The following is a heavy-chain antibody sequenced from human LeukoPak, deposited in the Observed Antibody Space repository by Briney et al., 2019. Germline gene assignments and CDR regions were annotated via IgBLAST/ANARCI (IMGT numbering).Heavy chain of an antibody. D-gene: IGHD1-26*01. J-gene: IGHJ5*02. Sequence: LETLSLTCAVYGGSFSGYYWSWIRQPPGKGLEWIGEINHSGSTNYNPSLKSRVTISVDTSKNQFSLKLSSVTAADTAVYYCARYRWELLRDNWFDPWGQGTLVTVSS. V-gene: IGHV4-34*01. CDR3: ARYRWELLRDNWFDP. CDR2: INHSGST. CDR1: GGSFSGYY.